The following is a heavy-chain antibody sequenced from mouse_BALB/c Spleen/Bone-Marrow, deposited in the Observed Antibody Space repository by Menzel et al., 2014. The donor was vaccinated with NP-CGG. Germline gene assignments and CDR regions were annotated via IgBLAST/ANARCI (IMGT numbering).Heavy chain of an antibody. CDR3: ASAGYYRYAWFAY. V-gene: IGHV1-12*01. D-gene: IGHD2-14*01. Sequence: LQQSGAELVKPGASVKMSCKASGYIFTSYNMHWIKQTPGQGLEWIGAIYPGNGDASYNQKFTAKATSTADKSSSTACMQLSSLTSEDSEVLYYASAGYYRYAWFAYWGQGTLVIVAA. CDR2: IYPGNGDA. J-gene: IGHJ3*01. CDR1: GYIFTSYN.